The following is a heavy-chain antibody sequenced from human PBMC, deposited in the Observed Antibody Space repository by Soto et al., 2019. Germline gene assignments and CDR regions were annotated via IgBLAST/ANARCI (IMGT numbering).Heavy chain of an antibody. J-gene: IGHJ3*01. V-gene: IGHV5-51*01. CDR1: GYSFAVYW. CDR2: IYPGDSDT. CDR3: ARLPGVRGVFDGFNV. D-gene: IGHD3-10*01. Sequence: GESLKISCKGSGYSFAVYWIGWVRQMPGKGLDWMGVIYPGDSDTRYSPSFHGQVTISADKSISTAYLQWSSLKASDTAMYFCARLPGVRGVFDGFNVWGPGTMVTVSS.